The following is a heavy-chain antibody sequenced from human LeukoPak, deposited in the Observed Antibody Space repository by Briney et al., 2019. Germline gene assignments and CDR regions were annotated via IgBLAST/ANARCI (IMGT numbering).Heavy chain of an antibody. V-gene: IGHV3-23*01. CDR1: GFTFSSYA. Sequence: GGSLRLSCAASGFTFSSYAMSWVGQAPGKGLEWVSSIGGSGGSTYYADSVKGRFTISRDNSKNTLYLQMNSLRAEDTALYYCAKVTGYSYGYGDYWGQGTLVTVSS. CDR2: IGGSGGST. J-gene: IGHJ4*02. D-gene: IGHD5-18*01. CDR3: AKVTGYSYGYGDY.